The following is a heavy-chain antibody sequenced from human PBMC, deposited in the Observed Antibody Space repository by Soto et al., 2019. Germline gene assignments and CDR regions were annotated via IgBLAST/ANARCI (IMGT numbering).Heavy chain of an antibody. CDR3: ARGKITGLFDY. D-gene: IGHD2-8*02. CDR2: INHSGST. J-gene: IGHJ4*02. Sequence: SETLSLTCAVYGGSFSGYYWTWIRQPPGTGLEWIGEINHSGSTNYNPSLKSGVTISLDTSKNQFSLKLTSVTAADTAVYYCARGKITGLFDYWGQGTLVTVSS. V-gene: IGHV4-34*01. CDR1: GGSFSGYY.